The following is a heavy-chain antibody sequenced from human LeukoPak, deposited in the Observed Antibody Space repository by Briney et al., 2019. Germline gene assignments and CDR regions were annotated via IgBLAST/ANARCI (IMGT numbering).Heavy chain of an antibody. J-gene: IGHJ4*02. Sequence: GASVKVSCKASGGTFSSYAISWVRQAPGQGLEWMGGIIPIFGTANYAQKFQGRVTITADKSTSTAYMELSSLGSEDTAVYYCASSSGWYFISDYWGQGTLVTVSS. CDR1: GGTFSSYA. CDR3: ASSSGWYFISDY. V-gene: IGHV1-69*06. CDR2: IIPIFGTA. D-gene: IGHD6-19*01.